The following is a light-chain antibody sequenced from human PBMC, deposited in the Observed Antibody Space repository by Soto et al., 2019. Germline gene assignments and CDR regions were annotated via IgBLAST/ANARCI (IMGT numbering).Light chain of an antibody. CDR2: GNS. J-gene: IGLJ1*01. V-gene: IGLV1-40*01. CDR3: HSYDSSLSGLV. CDR1: SSNIGAGYD. Sequence: QSVLTQPPSVSGAPGQRVTISCTGSSSNIGAGYDVHWYQQLPGTAPKLLLYGNSNRPSGVPDRFSGSKSGTSASLAITGLQAEDEADYYCHSYDSSLSGLVFGTGTKVTVL.